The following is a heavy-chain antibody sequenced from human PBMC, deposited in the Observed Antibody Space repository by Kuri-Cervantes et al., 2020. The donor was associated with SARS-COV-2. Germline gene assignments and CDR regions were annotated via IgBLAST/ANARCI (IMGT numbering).Heavy chain of an antibody. CDR2: INHSGST. D-gene: IGHD3-9*01. V-gene: IGHV4-34*01. J-gene: IGHJ4*01. CDR3: ARTPTYYDILTGYYSGPIFH. Sequence: SETLSLTCAVYGGSFSGYYWSWIRQPPGKGLEWIGEINHSGSTNYNPSLKSRVTISVDTSKNQFSLKLSSVTAADTAVCYCARTPTYYDILTGYYSGPIFHWGHGTLVTVSS. CDR1: GGSFSGYY.